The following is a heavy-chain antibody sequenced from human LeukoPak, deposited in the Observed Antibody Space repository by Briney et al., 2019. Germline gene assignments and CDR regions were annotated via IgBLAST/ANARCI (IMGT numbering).Heavy chain of an antibody. CDR1: GFTFSSYW. D-gene: IGHD6-13*01. CDR3: ARVTKQDDFDI. V-gene: IGHV3-7*01. CDR2: INHGGSAK. J-gene: IGHJ3*02. Sequence: PAGSLRLSCAASGFTFSSYWMSWVRQAPGKGLEWVANINHGGSAKYNVDSVKRRFIISSDNDKHSLYLQTNSLRAEDTAVYYCARVTKQDDFDIWGQGTMVTVSS.